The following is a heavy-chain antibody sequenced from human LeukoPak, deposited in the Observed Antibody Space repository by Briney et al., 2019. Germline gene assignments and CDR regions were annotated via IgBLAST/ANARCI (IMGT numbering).Heavy chain of an antibody. D-gene: IGHD3-3*01. Sequence: GGSLRLSCAASGFTFSSYGMHWVRQAPGKGLEWVAVISYDGSNKYYADSVKGRFTISRDNSKNTLYLQMNSLRAEDTAVYYSAKEVYDNYFDYWGQGTLVTVSS. CDR3: AKEVYDNYFDY. CDR2: ISYDGSNK. V-gene: IGHV3-30*18. J-gene: IGHJ4*02. CDR1: GFTFSSYG.